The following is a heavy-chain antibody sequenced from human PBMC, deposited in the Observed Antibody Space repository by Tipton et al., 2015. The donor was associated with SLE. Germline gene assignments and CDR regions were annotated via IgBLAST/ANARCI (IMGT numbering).Heavy chain of an antibody. CDR1: GFTFSSYS. Sequence: SLRLSCAASGFTFSSYSMNWVRQAPGKGLEWVSYISSSSSTIYYADSVKGRFTISRDNAKNSLYLQMNSLRDDDTSVYYCASYGSGSYYNAFDAFDIWGQGTMVTVSS. V-gene: IGHV3-48*02. CDR3: ASYGSGSYYNAFDAFDI. J-gene: IGHJ3*02. D-gene: IGHD3-10*01. CDR2: ISSSSSTI.